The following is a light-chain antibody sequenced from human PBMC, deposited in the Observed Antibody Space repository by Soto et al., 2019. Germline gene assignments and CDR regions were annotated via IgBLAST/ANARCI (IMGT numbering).Light chain of an antibody. J-gene: IGKJ2*01. Sequence: EIVLTQSPGTLSLSPGERATLSCRASQSVSSSYLAWYQQKPGQAPRLLIYGASSRATGIPDRFSGSGSGTVFTLTISRLEPEDFAVYYCQQYGSSLYTFGPGTKLEIK. CDR2: GAS. CDR3: QQYGSSLYT. V-gene: IGKV3-20*01. CDR1: QSVSSSY.